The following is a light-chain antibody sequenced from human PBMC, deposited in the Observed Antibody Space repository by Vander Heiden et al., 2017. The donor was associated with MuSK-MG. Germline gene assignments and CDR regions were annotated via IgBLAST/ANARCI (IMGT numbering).Light chain of an antibody. J-gene: IGKJ5*01. CDR1: QSLLHSNGYNY. Sequence: DIVMTQSPLSLPVTPGEPASISCRSSQSLLHSNGYNYLAWYLQKPGQSPQLLIYLGSNRAYGVPARFSASGAGTDFTLKISRGEAEDVGVYYSRQALQTRTFGQGTRLEIK. CDR2: LGS. V-gene: IGKV2-28*01. CDR3: RQALQTRT.